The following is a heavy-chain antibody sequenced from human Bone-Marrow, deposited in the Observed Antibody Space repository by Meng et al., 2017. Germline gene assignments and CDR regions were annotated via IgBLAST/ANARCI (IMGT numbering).Heavy chain of an antibody. CDR3: ARDHGRSSWYSDYYYYYGMDV. J-gene: IGHJ6*02. CDR1: GGSFSVYY. CDR2: INHSGSN. D-gene: IGHD6-13*01. Sequence: GSLRLSCAVYGGSFSVYYRSWIRQLPGKGLEWIGEINHSGSNNYNPSLKSRVTIPVDTSKNQFSLNLTSVTAPDTAVYYCARDHGRSSWYSDYYYYYGMDVWGQGTTVTVSS. V-gene: IGHV4-34*01.